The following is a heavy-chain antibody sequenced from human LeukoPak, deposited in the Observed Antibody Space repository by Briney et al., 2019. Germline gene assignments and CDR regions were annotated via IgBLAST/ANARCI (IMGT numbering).Heavy chain of an antibody. CDR3: AKDRLFGSGLNGPHYYFGMDV. CDR2: ILYDENNK. Sequence: PGGSLRLSCAASDFSFSNYGMHWVRQAPGKGLEWVAVILYDENNKHYAESVKGRFTISRDNSNNMLYLQMNSLRPEDTAVYYCAKDRLFGSGLNGPHYYFGMDVWGQGTTVTV. D-gene: IGHD1-26*01. V-gene: IGHV3-30*18. J-gene: IGHJ6*02. CDR1: DFSFSNYG.